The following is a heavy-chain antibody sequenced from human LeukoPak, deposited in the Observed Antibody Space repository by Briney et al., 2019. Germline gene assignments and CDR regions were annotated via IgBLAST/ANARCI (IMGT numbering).Heavy chain of an antibody. J-gene: IGHJ4*02. CDR3: TRSARPLDS. D-gene: IGHD6-25*01. CDR2: ISGSGHDI. CDR1: GYSISSGYY. Sequence: LSLTCTVSGYSISSGYYWGWIRQPPGKGLEYLSYISGSGHDIMYADSVRGRFTISRDNARNSLYLQMNSLRAEDTAVYYCTRSARPLDSWGQGTLVTVSS. V-gene: IGHV3-11*01.